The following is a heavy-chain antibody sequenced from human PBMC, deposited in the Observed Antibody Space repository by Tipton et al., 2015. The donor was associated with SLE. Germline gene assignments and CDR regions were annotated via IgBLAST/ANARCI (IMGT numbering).Heavy chain of an antibody. CDR3: AKEVGSAAGLFYYGMDV. Sequence: SLRLSCVASGFTFAAYGMHWVRPVPGKGMEWVSGIGWTSGSIDYADSVKGRFTISRDNAKDSLYLQMNSLRTEDTALYYCAKEVGSAAGLFYYGMDVWGHGTTVTVSS. CDR2: IGWTSGSI. D-gene: IGHD6-13*01. CDR1: GFTFAAYG. J-gene: IGHJ6*02. V-gene: IGHV3-9*01.